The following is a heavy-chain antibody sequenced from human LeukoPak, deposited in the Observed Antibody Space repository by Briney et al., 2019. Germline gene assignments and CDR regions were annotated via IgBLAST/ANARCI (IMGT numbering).Heavy chain of an antibody. CDR1: AGSLSSGGHY. Sequence: SETLSLTCTVSAGSLSSGGHYWSWIRQFPGRGLESIGFIHHSGSTRHNPSLKNRVAISIDTSKNQFALKLTSVTAADTAVYYCARGGNRFGGFYFDYWGQGTLVTVSS. CDR3: ARGGNRFGGFYFDY. J-gene: IGHJ4*02. V-gene: IGHV4-31*03. CDR2: IHHSGST. D-gene: IGHD3-10*01.